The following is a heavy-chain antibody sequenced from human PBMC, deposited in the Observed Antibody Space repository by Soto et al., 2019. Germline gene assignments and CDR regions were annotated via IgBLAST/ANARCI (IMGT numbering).Heavy chain of an antibody. CDR2: ISGDNGNT. CDR3: ARGAYYDSSGYYYFDY. Sequence: QVQLVQSGAEVKKPGASVKVSCKASGNTFISYGISWVRQAPGQGLEWMGWISGDNGNTNYAQKLQGRVFMTTDTSTTTAYMELRSLPSDDTAVYYCARGAYYDSSGYYYFDYWGQGTLVTVSS. V-gene: IGHV1-18*04. D-gene: IGHD3-22*01. CDR1: GNTFISYG. J-gene: IGHJ4*02.